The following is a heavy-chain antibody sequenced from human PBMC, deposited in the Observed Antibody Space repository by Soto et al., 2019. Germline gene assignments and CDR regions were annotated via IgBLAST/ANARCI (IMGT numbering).Heavy chain of an antibody. D-gene: IGHD2-15*01. J-gene: IGHJ5*02. Sequence: SVKVSCKASGGTFSSYAISWVRQAPGQGLEWMGGIIPIFGTANYAQKFQGRVTITADKFTSTAYMELSSLRSEDTAVYYCARETPSYCSGGSCRENWFDPWGQGTLVTVSS. CDR2: IIPIFGTA. CDR3: ARETPSYCSGGSCRENWFDP. V-gene: IGHV1-69*06. CDR1: GGTFSSYA.